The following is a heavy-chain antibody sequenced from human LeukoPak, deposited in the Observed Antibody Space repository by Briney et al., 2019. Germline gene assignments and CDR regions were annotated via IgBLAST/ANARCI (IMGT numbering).Heavy chain of an antibody. Sequence: GGSLRLSCTASGFTFSSYGMHWVRQAPGKGLEWVAFIRYDGSNKYYADSVKGRFTISRDNSKNTLYLQMNSLRAEDTAVYYCARDRRYIYSYVDYWGQGTLVTVSS. J-gene: IGHJ4*02. V-gene: IGHV3-30*02. CDR2: IRYDGSNK. CDR1: GFTFSSYG. D-gene: IGHD5-18*01. CDR3: ARDRRYIYSYVDY.